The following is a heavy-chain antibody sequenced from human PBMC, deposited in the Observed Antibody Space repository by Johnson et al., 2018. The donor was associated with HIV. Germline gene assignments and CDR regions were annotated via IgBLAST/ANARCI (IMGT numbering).Heavy chain of an antibody. CDR1: GFTVSSNY. V-gene: IGHV3-20*04. D-gene: IGHD5-24*01. Sequence: EKLVESGGGLVQPGGSLRLSCAASGFTVSSNYMSWVRQAPGKGLEWVSGINWNGGSTGYADSVKGRFTISRDNAKNSLYLQMNSLRAEDTAVYYCAKGDKMATITARYDSFDLWGQGTMVIVSS. CDR3: AKGDKMATITARYDSFDL. CDR2: INWNGGST. J-gene: IGHJ3*01.